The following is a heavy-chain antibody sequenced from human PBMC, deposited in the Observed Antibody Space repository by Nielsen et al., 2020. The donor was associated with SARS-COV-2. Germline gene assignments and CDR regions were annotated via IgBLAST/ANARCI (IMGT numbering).Heavy chain of an antibody. J-gene: IGHJ4*02. CDR1: GFTFSSYG. CDR3: AKEGYRGKLDY. CDR2: ISYDGSNK. V-gene: IGHV3-30*18. D-gene: IGHD5-18*01. Sequence: SCAASGFTFSSYGMHWVRQAPGKGLEWVAVISYDGSNKYYADSVKGRFTISRDNSKNTLYLQMNSLRAEDTAVYYCAKEGYRGKLDYWGQGTLVTVSS.